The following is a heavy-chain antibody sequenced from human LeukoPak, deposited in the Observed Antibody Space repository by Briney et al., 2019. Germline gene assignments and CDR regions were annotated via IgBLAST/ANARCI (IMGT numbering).Heavy chain of an antibody. J-gene: IGHJ6*03. CDR1: GFTFDDYV. D-gene: IGHD5-18*01. V-gene: IGHV3-43*02. Sequence: GGSLRLSCVASGFTFDDYVMHWVRQAPGKGLEWVSLISGDGGTTYYADSVKGRFTISRDNSKHFLYLQMNSLRTEDTALYYCAKGWLGGYSYGPYYYYMDVWGKGTTVTVSS. CDR2: ISGDGGTT. CDR3: AKGWLGGYSYGPYYYYMDV.